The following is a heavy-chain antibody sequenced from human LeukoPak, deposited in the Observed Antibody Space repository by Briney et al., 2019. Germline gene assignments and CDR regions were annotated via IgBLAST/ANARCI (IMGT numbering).Heavy chain of an antibody. CDR2: INPSGGST. Sequence: ASVKVSCKASGYTFTSYYMHWVRQAPGQGLEWMGIINPSGGSTCYAQKFQGRVTMTRDTSTSTVHMELSSLRSEDTAVYYCARESDSSGHSDWFDPWGQGTLVTVSS. D-gene: IGHD3-22*01. CDR3: ARESDSSGHSDWFDP. CDR1: GYTFTSYY. V-gene: IGHV1-46*01. J-gene: IGHJ5*02.